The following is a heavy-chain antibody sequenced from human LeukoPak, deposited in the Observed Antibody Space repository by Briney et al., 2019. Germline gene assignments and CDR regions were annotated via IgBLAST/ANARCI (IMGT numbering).Heavy chain of an antibody. CDR2: FDPEDGET. Sequence: ASVKVSCKVSGYTLTELSMHWVRQAPGKGLGWMGGFDPEDGETIYAQKFQGRVTMTEDTSTDTAYMELSSLRSEDTAVYYCATFAGTIFGVVIPPFDYWGQGTLVTVSS. D-gene: IGHD3-3*01. V-gene: IGHV1-24*01. CDR3: ATFAGTIFGVVIPPFDY. J-gene: IGHJ4*02. CDR1: GYTLTELS.